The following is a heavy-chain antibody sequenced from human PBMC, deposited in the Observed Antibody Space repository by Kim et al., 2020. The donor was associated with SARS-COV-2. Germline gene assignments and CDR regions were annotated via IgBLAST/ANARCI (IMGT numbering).Heavy chain of an antibody. D-gene: IGHD3-22*01. CDR1: GYTFTSYA. Sequence: ASVKVSCKASGYTFTSYAMNWVRQAPGQGLEWMGWINTNTGNPTYAQGFTGRFVFSLDTSVSTAYLQISSLKAEDTAVYYCARDNSRTYYYDSSGWNWFDPWGQGTLVTVSS. CDR3: ARDNSRTYYYDSSGWNWFDP. J-gene: IGHJ5*02. V-gene: IGHV7-4-1*02. CDR2: INTNTGNP.